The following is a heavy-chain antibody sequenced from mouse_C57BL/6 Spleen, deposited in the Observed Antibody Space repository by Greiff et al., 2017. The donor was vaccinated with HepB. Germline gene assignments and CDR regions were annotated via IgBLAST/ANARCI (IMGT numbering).Heavy chain of an antibody. CDR1: GYTFTSYW. J-gene: IGHJ3*01. Sequence: VQLQESGAELVMPGASVKLSCKASGYTFTSYWMHWVKQRPGQGLEWIGEIDPSDSYTNYNQKFKGKSTLTVDKSSSTAYMQLSSLTSEDSAVYYCARSPRLAWFAYWGQGTLVTVSA. V-gene: IGHV1-69*01. CDR2: IDPSDSYT. CDR3: ARSPRLAWFAY.